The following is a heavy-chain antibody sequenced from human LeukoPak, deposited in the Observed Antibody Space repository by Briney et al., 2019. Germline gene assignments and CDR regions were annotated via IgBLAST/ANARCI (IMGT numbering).Heavy chain of an antibody. CDR3: AMPSGYSYGPYFQH. D-gene: IGHD5-18*01. CDR2: INHSGST. Sequence: KPSETLSLTCAVYGGSFSGYYWSWIRQPPGKGLEWIGEINHSGSTNYNPSLKSRVTISVDTSKNQFSLKLSSVTAADTAVYYCAMPSGYSYGPYFQHWGQGTLVTVSS. V-gene: IGHV4-34*01. J-gene: IGHJ1*01. CDR1: GGSFSGYY.